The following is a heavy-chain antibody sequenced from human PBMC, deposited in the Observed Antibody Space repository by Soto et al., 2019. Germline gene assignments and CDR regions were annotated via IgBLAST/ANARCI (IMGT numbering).Heavy chain of an antibody. CDR2: VIPILGAS. CDR3: ALEYYYDSSGYYH. J-gene: IGHJ4*02. D-gene: IGHD3-22*01. Sequence: SVKVSCKASADTFTGYTVTWVRQAPGQGLEWVGRVIPILGASNFAQKFQGRVTISADKSTDTAYMVLTGLTSEDTAVYYCALEYYYDSSGYYHWGQGTLVTVSS. CDR1: ADTFTGYT. V-gene: IGHV1-69*08.